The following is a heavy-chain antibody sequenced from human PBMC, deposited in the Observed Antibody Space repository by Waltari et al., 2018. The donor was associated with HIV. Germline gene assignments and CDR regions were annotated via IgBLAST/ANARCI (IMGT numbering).Heavy chain of an antibody. J-gene: IGHJ4*02. D-gene: IGHD5-12*01. CDR2: IYHSGST. CDR1: GYSIIIGYY. V-gene: IGHV4-38-2*01. Sequence: QVQLQESGPGLVKPSETLSLPCAVSGYSIIIGYYWGWIRQPPGKRLEWIGSIYHSGSTYYNPSLKSRVTISVDTSKNQFSLKLSSVTAADTAVYYCASLSRDGYNPFDYWGQGTLVTVSS. CDR3: ASLSRDGYNPFDY.